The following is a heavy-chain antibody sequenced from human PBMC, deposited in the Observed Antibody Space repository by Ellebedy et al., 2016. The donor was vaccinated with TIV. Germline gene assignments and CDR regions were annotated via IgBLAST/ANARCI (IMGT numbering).Heavy chain of an antibody. CDR1: GYTFTSYG. CDR2: ISAYNGAT. V-gene: IGHV1-18*04. CDR3: VREEMNFYDSAGYYYGSHGMDV. Sequence: ASVKVSCKASGYTFTSYGIIWVRQAPGQGLEWMGWISAYNGATNYARNLQDRVTMTTDTSTSTAYMEMRSLRSDVTAGYYCVREEMNFYDSAGYYYGSHGMDVWGQGTTVAVSS. D-gene: IGHD3-22*01. J-gene: IGHJ6*02.